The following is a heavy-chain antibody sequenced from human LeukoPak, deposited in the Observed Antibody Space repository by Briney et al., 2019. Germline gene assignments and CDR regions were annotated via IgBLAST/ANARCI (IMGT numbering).Heavy chain of an antibody. J-gene: IGHJ3*02. CDR3: ARDNTPYDTGAFDI. CDR1: GYTFTGYY. D-gene: IGHD3-22*01. CDR2: INPNSGGT. Sequence: ASVKVSCKASGYTFTGYYMHWVRQAPGQGLEWMGRINPNSGGTNYAQKFQGRVTMTRDTSISTAYMELSRLRSDDTAVYYCARDNTPYDTGAFDIWGQGTMVTVSS. V-gene: IGHV1-2*06.